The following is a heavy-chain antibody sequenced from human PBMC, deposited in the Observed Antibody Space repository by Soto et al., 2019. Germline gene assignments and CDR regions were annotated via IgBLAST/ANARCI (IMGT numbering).Heavy chain of an antibody. J-gene: IGHJ6*02. CDR1: GFTVSSNY. V-gene: IGHV3-53*01. CDR2: IYSGGST. D-gene: IGHD3-3*01. Sequence: PGGSLRLSCAASGFTVSSNYMSWVRQAPGKGLEWVSVIYSGGSTYYADSVKGRFTISRDNSKNTLYLQMNSLRAEDTAVYYCARDLFDDFWSGPDPPPYYYYGMDVWGQGTTVTVSS. CDR3: ARDLFDDFWSGPDPPPYYYYGMDV.